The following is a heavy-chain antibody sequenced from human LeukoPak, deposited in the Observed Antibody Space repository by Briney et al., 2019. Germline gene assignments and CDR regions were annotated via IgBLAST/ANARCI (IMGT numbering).Heavy chain of an antibody. V-gene: IGHV3-30*04. CDR2: ISNDGTRK. Sequence: GGSLRLSCAASGVVFSSYAMHWVRQAPGKGLEWVAVISNDGTRKYYPDSVKGRLTISRDNSRKILYLQMDSLRTEDTAVYHCARRRQAGTTTDAFDIWGQGTTVIVSS. CDR1: GVVFSSYA. CDR3: ARRRQAGTTTDAFDI. J-gene: IGHJ3*02. D-gene: IGHD1-26*01.